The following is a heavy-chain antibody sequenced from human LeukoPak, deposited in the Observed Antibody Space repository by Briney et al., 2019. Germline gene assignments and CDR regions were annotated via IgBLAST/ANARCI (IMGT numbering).Heavy chain of an antibody. CDR1: GYTFSYYI. Sequence: PGRSLRLSCAASGYTFSYYIMHWVPQAPGKRLEWVAVIWYDGSNKYYADSVKGRFTISRDNSKNTLYLLMNSLRADDTAVYYCARGSRRAAGALDSWGQGTLVTVSS. D-gene: IGHD6-13*01. V-gene: IGHV3-33*01. CDR3: ARGSRRAAGALDS. J-gene: IGHJ4*02. CDR2: IWYDGSNK.